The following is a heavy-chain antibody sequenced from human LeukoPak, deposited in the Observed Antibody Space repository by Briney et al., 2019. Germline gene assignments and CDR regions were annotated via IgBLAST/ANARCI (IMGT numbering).Heavy chain of an antibody. CDR3: ARAVGGDGSESL. Sequence: ASVKVSCKASGYTFTGYYMHWVRQAPGQGLEWMGWINPNSGGTNYAQKFQGRVTMTRNTSISTAYMELSRLRSDDTAVYYCARAVGGDGSESLWGPGTLVTVSS. J-gene: IGHJ4*02. CDR1: GYTFTGYY. CDR2: INPNSGGT. V-gene: IGHV1-2*02. D-gene: IGHD3-10*01.